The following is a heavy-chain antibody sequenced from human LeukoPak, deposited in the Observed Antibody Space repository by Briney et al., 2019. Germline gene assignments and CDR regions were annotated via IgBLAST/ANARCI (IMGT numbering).Heavy chain of an antibody. CDR2: ISYDGSNK. CDR1: GFTFSSYA. CDR3: ATGITIFGVVPIWEDY. J-gene: IGHJ4*02. Sequence: GGSLTLSCAASGFTFSSYAMHWVRQAPGKGLEWVAVISYDGSNKYYADSVKGRFTISRDNSKNTLYLQMNSLRAEDTAVYYCATGITIFGVVPIWEDYWGQGTLVTVSS. V-gene: IGHV3-30*01. D-gene: IGHD3-3*01.